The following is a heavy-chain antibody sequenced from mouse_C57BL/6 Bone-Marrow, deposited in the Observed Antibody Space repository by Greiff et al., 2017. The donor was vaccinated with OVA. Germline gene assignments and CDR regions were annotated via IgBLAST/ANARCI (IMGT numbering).Heavy chain of an antibody. V-gene: IGHV1-82*01. CDR1: GYAFSSSW. J-gene: IGHJ2*01. D-gene: IGHD2-3*01. CDR3: ARHDGYSLDY. Sequence: QVQLKQSGPELVKPGASVKISCKASGYAFSSSWMNWVKQRPGKGLEWIGRIYPGDGDTNYNGKFKGKATLTADKSSSTAYMQLSSLTSEDSAVYFCARHDGYSLDYWGQGTTRTVSS. CDR2: IYPGDGDT.